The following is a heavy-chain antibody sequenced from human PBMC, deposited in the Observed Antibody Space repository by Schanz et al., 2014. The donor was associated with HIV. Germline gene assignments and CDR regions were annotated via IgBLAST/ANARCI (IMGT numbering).Heavy chain of an antibody. CDR3: ARGALGLAAAGSYYFYYGMDV. CDR2: IIPIFGTT. Sequence: QVQLVQSGAEVKKPGSSVTVSCTASGGTFSSYAISWVRQAPGQGLEWMGGIIPIFGTTNYAQKFQGRVTITADESTSTAYMELSSLRSEDTAVYYCARGALGLAAAGSYYFYYGMDVWGQGTTVTVSS. D-gene: IGHD6-13*01. CDR1: GGTFSSYA. V-gene: IGHV1-69*01. J-gene: IGHJ6*02.